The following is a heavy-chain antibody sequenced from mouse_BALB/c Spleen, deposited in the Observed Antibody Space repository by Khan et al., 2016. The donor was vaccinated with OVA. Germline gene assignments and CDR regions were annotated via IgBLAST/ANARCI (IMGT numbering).Heavy chain of an antibody. D-gene: IGHD2-10*01. Sequence: QIQLVQSGPELKKPGETVKISCKASGYTFTNYGMNWVKQSPGKALKWMGWINTYTGEPTYDDDFKGRFAFSLETSASTAYLPLTNLKNEDTATYFCARPPYFSYTLDYWGQGTSVTVSA. CDR2: INTYTGEP. CDR1: GYTFTNYG. V-gene: IGHV9-3-1*01. J-gene: IGHJ4*01. CDR3: ARPPYFSYTLDY.